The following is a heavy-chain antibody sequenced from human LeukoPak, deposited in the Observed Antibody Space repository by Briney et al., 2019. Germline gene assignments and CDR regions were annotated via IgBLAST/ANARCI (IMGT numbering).Heavy chain of an antibody. V-gene: IGHV1-2*02. J-gene: IGHJ4*02. CDR3: ARTIFGVVMRYYFDY. CDR2: INPNSGGT. CDR1: GYTFIGYY. Sequence: ASVKVSCKASGYTFIGYYMHWVRQAPGQGLEWMGWINPNSGGTNYAQKFQGRVTMTRDTSISTAYMELSRLRSDDTAVYYCARTIFGVVMRYYFDYWGQGTLVTVSS. D-gene: IGHD3-3*01.